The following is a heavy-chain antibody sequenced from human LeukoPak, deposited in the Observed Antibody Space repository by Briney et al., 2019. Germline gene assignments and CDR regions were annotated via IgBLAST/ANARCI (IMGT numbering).Heavy chain of an antibody. J-gene: IGHJ6*03. CDR3: ARGDALWFGESSTDMDV. D-gene: IGHD3-10*01. V-gene: IGHV4-59*01. CDR1: GGSISTYY. Sequence: SETLSLTCTVSGGSISTYYWSWIRQSPGKGLEWIGYIYYTGSTYYNPSLKSRVTISLDTSKSQFSLKMSFVTAADTAVYYCARGDALWFGESSTDMDVWGKGTTVTVSS. CDR2: IYYTGST.